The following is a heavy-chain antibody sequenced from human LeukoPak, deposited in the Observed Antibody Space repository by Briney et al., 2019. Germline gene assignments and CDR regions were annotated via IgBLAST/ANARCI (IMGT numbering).Heavy chain of an antibody. J-gene: IGHJ4*02. Sequence: SGPTLVNPTQTLTLTCTFSGFSLSTSGMRVSWIRQPPGKALEWLARIDWDDDKFYSTSLKTRLTISKDTSKNQVVLTMTNTDPVDTATYYCARTPYCGGDCYVGYWGQGTLVTVSS. CDR2: IDWDDDK. CDR1: GFSLSTSGMR. CDR3: ARTPYCGGDCYVGY. V-gene: IGHV2-70*04. D-gene: IGHD2-21*02.